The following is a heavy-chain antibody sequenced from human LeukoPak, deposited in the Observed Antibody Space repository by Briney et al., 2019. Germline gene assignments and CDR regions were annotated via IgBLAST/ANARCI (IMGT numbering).Heavy chain of an antibody. CDR3: AGPIAARPLSDAFDI. Sequence: GGSLRLSCAASGFTFSSYSMNWVRQAPGKGLEWVSSISSSSSYIYYADSVKGRFTISRDNAKNSLYLQMNSLRAEDTAVYYCAGPIAARPLSDAFDIWGKGTTVTVSS. D-gene: IGHD6-6*01. J-gene: IGHJ3*02. CDR1: GFTFSSYS. CDR2: ISSSSSYI. V-gene: IGHV3-21*01.